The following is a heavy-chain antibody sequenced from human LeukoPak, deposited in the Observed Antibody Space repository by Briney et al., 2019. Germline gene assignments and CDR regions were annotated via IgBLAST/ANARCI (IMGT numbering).Heavy chain of an antibody. J-gene: IGHJ4*02. CDR1: GGSISSYY. CDR3: ARDVAAAGRHRNGFDY. Sequence: SETLSLTCTVSGGSISSYYWSWIRQPPGKGLEWIWYIYYSGSTNYNPSLKSRVTISVDTSKNQFSLKLSSVTAADTAVYYCARDVAAAGRHRNGFDYWGQGTLVTVSS. D-gene: IGHD6-13*01. CDR2: IYYSGST. V-gene: IGHV4-59*01.